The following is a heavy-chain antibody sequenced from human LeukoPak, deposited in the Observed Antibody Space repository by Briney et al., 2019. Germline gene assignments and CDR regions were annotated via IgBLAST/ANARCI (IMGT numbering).Heavy chain of an antibody. CDR1: GYTFTSYY. D-gene: IGHD2-15*01. CDR2: INPSGGST. CDR3: AREERGGSLFYRIDP. Sequence: ASVKVSCKASGYTFTSYYMHWVRQAPGQGLEWMGIINPSGGSTSYAQKFRGRVTMTRDTSTSTVYMELSSLRSEDTAVYYCAREERGGSLFYRIDPWGQGTLVTVSS. V-gene: IGHV1-46*01. J-gene: IGHJ5*02.